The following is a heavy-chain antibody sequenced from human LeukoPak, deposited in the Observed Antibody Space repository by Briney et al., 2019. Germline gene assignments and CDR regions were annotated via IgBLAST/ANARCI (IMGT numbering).Heavy chain of an antibody. CDR1: GFTFSIYG. CDR3: AREEIGNYMDV. Sequence: GGSLRLSCAASGFTFSIYGMHWVRQAPGKGLEWVTFIRSDGTKTHYADSVKGRFTISRDNSKNTLYLQTNSLRAEDTAVYYCAREEIGNYMDVWGKGTTVTISS. D-gene: IGHD3-22*01. V-gene: IGHV3-30*02. CDR2: IRSDGTKT. J-gene: IGHJ6*03.